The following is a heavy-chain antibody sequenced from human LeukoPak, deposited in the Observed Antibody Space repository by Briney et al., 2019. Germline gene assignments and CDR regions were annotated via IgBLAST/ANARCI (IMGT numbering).Heavy chain of an antibody. V-gene: IGHV3-30*18. D-gene: IGHD3-22*01. J-gene: IGHJ4*02. CDR3: AKQTRYDSPAGGRGFDY. CDR2: ISYDGSNK. CDR1: GFTFSSYG. Sequence: PGGSLRLSCAASGFTFSSYGMHWVRQAPGKGLEWVAVISYDGSNKYYADSVKGRFTISRDNSKNTLFLEMSSLRAEDTAVYYCAKQTRYDSPAGGRGFDYWGQGTLVTVSS.